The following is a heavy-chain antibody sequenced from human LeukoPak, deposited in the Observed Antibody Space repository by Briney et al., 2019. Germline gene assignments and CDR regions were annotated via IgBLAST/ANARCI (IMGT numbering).Heavy chain of an antibody. V-gene: IGHV1-2*04. CDR2: INPNSGGT. CDR3: ARGTHIVATILNFDY. CDR1: GYTFTGYY. D-gene: IGHD5-12*01. J-gene: IGHJ4*02. Sequence: ASVKVSCKASGYTFTGYYMHWVRQAPGQGLEWMGWINPNSGGTNYAQKFQGWVTMTRDTSISTAYMELSRLRSDDTAVYYCARGTHIVATILNFDYWGQGTLVTVSS.